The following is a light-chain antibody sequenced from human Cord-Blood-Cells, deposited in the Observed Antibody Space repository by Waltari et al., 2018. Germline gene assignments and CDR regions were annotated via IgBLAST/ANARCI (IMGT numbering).Light chain of an antibody. CDR3: QSADSSGTYVV. Sequence: SYELTQPPSVSVSPGPTARVTCPGDALPKQYAYWYQQKPGQAPVLVIYKDSERPSGIPERCAGSSSGTTVTLTISGVQAEDEADYYGQSADSSGTYVVFGGGTKLTVL. CDR1: ALPKQY. CDR2: KDS. J-gene: IGLJ2*01. V-gene: IGLV3-25*02.